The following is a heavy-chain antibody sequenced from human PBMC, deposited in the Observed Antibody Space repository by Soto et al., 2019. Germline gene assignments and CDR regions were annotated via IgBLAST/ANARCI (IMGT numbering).Heavy chain of an antibody. V-gene: IGHV3-30*18. CDR2: ISYDGSNK. CDR1: GFTFSSYG. CDR3: AKAPPRLLWFGGYDAFDI. Sequence: GGSLRLSCAASGFTFSSYGMHWVRQAPGKGLEWVAVISYDGSNKYYADSVKGRFTISRDNSKNTLYLQMNSLRAEDTAVYYCAKAPPRLLWFGGYDAFDIWGQGTMVTVSS. D-gene: IGHD3-10*01. J-gene: IGHJ3*02.